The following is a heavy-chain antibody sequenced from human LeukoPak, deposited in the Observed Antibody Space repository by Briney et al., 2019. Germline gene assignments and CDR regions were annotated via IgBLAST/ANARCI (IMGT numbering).Heavy chain of an antibody. V-gene: IGHV3-48*03. Sequence: GGSLRLSCAASGFTFSSYEMNWVRQAPGKGLEWVSYISSSGGTIYYADSVKGRFTISRDNAKNSLYLQMNSLRAEDTAVYYCARGGCSGGSCYSGFDYWGQGTLVTVSS. CDR1: GFTFSSYE. D-gene: IGHD2-15*01. CDR3: ARGGCSGGSCYSGFDY. CDR2: ISSSGGTI. J-gene: IGHJ4*02.